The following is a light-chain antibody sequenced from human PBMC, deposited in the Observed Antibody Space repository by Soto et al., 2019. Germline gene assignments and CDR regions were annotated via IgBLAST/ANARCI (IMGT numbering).Light chain of an antibody. V-gene: IGKV3-11*01. CDR1: QSVSSY. Sequence: MVLTHSPATLSFSPGERATLSFRASQSVSSYLAWYQQKPGQAPRLLIYDASNRATGIPARFSGSGSGTDFTLTISSLEPEDFAVYYCQQRSNWPTFGQGTKVDI. CDR2: DAS. CDR3: QQRSNWPT. J-gene: IGKJ1*01.